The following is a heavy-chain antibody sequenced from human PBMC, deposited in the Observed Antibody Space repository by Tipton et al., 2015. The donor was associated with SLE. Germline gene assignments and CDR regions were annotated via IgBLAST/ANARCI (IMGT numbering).Heavy chain of an antibody. D-gene: IGHD5-24*01. V-gene: IGHV3-7*01. CDR3: ARSEMATITY. CDR1: GFTFSSYW. Sequence: SLRLSCAASGFTFSSYWMSWVRQAPGKGLEGVASIKEDGSEQYYVDSVKGRFTISRDNAKNTLYLQMNSLRAEDTAVYYCARSEMATITYWGQGTLVTVSS. CDR2: IKEDGSEQ. J-gene: IGHJ4*02.